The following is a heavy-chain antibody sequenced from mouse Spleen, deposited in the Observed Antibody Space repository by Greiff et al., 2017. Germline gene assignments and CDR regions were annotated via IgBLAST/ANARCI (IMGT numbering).Heavy chain of an antibody. CDR3: ARRSNSWYFDV. CDR2: IYPGSGGT. J-gene: IGHJ1*01. V-gene: IGHV1-54*03. Sequence: QVQLKESGAELVRPGTSVKVSCKASGYAFTNSLIEWVKQRPGQGLEWIGVIYPGSGGTNYNEKFKGKATLTVAKSSSTAYKQLSSMTSDDAAVYCCARRSNSWYFDVWGAGTTVTVSS. D-gene: IGHD2-5*01. CDR1: GYAFTNSL.